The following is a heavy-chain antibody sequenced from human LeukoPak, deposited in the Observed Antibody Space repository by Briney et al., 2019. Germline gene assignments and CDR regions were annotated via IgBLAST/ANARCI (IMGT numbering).Heavy chain of an antibody. CDR3: VSRPHRGSSGWYLGYFQH. CDR1: GFTFSSYA. Sequence: RPGGSLRLSCSASGFTFSSYAMHWVRQAPGKGLEYVSAISSNGGSTYYADSVKGRFTISRDNSKNTLYLQMSSLRAEDTAVYYCVSRPHRGSSGWYLGYFQHWGQGTLVTVSS. V-gene: IGHV3-64D*06. D-gene: IGHD6-19*01. CDR2: ISSNGGST. J-gene: IGHJ1*01.